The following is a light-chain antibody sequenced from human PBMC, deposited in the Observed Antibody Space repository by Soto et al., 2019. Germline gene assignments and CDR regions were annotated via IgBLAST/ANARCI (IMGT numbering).Light chain of an antibody. CDR1: SSDVGGYNY. CDR2: EVS. V-gene: IGLV2-8*01. Sequence: QSALTQPPSASGSPGQSVTISCTGTSSDVGGYNYVSWYQQHPGKAPKLMIYEVSKRPSGVPDRFSGSKSGNTASLTVSGLQAEDEADYYCSSYADSSNYVFGTGTKLTVL. CDR3: SSYADSSNYV. J-gene: IGLJ1*01.